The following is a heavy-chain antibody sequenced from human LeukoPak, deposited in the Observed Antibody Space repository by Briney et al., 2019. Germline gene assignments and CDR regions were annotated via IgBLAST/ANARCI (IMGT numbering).Heavy chain of an antibody. J-gene: IGHJ4*02. D-gene: IGHD3-16*02. CDR1: GFTFSSYA. CDR2: ISYDGSNK. CDR3: AREKYDYVCGSYRPYGY. Sequence: GGSLRLSCAASGFTFSSYAMHWVRQAPGKGLEWVAVISYDGSNKYYADSVKGRFTISRDNSKNTLYLQMNSLRAEDTAVYYCAREKYDYVCGSYRPYGYWGQGTLVTVSS. V-gene: IGHV3-30-3*01.